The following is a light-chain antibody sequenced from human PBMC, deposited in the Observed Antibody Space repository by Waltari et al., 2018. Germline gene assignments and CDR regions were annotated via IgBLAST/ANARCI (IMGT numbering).Light chain of an antibody. V-gene: IGLV2-23*01. CDR1: RRDLGSHHR. Sequence: QSALTQPASVYGSPGQSITISCTGTRRDLGSHHRVSRYQHHQGKPPKLMIYEDTTRPSGVSNRFSGSKSGNTASLTISGLQAEDEADYYCCSYAGGTASILLGGGTKLTVL. CDR3: CSYAGGTASIL. J-gene: IGLJ2*01. CDR2: EDT.